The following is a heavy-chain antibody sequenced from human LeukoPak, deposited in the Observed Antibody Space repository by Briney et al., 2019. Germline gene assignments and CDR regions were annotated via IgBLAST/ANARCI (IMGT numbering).Heavy chain of an antibody. CDR2: IKQDGSEK. CDR3: ARDLVVGASYYFDY. Sequence: TGGSLGLSCAASGFTFRSYWMSWVRQAPGKGLEWVANIKQDGSEKYYVDSVKGRFTISRDNAKNSLYLQMNSLRAEDTAVYYCARDLVVGASYYFDYWGQGTLVTVSS. D-gene: IGHD1-26*01. J-gene: IGHJ4*02. CDR1: GFTFRSYW. V-gene: IGHV3-7*01.